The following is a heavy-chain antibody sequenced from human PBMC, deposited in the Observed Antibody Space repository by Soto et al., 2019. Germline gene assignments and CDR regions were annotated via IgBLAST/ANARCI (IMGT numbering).Heavy chain of an antibody. CDR1: GGTFSSYA. D-gene: IGHD6-19*01. J-gene: IGHJ6*02. CDR2: IIPIFGTA. V-gene: IGHV1-69*01. Sequence: QVQLVQSGAEVKKPGSSVKVSCKASGGTFSSYAISWVRQAPGQGLEGMGGIIPIFGTANYEQKFQGRVTITADESTSTAYMELSSLRSEDTAVYYCARCVPNPLKAVGYYVMDVWGQGTTVTVSS. CDR3: ARCVPNPLKAVGYYVMDV.